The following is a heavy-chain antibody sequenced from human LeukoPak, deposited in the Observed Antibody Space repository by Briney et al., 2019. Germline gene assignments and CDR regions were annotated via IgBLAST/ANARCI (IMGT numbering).Heavy chain of an antibody. CDR1: GGSISSYY. CDR3: ARVDDILTPYAFDI. J-gene: IGHJ3*02. Sequence: SETLSLTCTVSGGSISSYYWSWIRQPPGKGLKWIGYIYYSGSTNYNPSLKSRVTISVDTSKNQFSLKLSSVTAADTAAYYCARVDDILTPYAFDIWGQGTTVTVSS. D-gene: IGHD3-9*01. V-gene: IGHV4-59*01. CDR2: IYYSGST.